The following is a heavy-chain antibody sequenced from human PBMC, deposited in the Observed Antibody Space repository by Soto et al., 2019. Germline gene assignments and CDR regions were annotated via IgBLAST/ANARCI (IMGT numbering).Heavy chain of an antibody. V-gene: IGHV3-30*03. CDR2: ISYDGINK. Sequence: QVQLVESGGGVVQPGRSLRLSCAASGFIFSRCGMHWVRQAPGKGLEWVAVISYDGINKYYEDSVKGRFAISRDNSKNTLYLQMNSMSADDTAVYYCVLDRGPFGDGRERGDYWGQGTLVAVTS. CDR1: GFIFSRCG. D-gene: IGHD3-16*01. J-gene: IGHJ4*02. CDR3: VLDRGPFGDGRERGDY.